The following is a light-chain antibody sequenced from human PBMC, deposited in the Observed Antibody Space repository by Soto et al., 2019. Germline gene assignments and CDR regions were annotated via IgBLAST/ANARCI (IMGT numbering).Light chain of an antibody. J-gene: IGKJ2*01. Sequence: EIVLTQSPATLSLSPGERATLSCRASQSVNSYLAWYQQKVGQAPRLLIYDASNRATGIPVRFSGSGSGTDFTLTISSLEPEDFAVYYCQQRSNWAYTFGQGTKLEIK. CDR3: QQRSNWAYT. V-gene: IGKV3-11*01. CDR2: DAS. CDR1: QSVNSY.